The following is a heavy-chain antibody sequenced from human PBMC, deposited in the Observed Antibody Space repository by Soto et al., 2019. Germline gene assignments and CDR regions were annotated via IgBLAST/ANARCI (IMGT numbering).Heavy chain of an antibody. CDR1: GGSISSGGYY. CDR2: IHYSGST. V-gene: IGHV4-31*03. D-gene: IGHD2-15*01. CDR3: AREGCSGGSCIFDY. Sequence: QVQLQESGPGLVKPSQTLSLTCTVSGGSISSGGYYWSWIRQHPGKGLEWIGYIHYSGSTYYNPSLKSRVTISVDTSKNQFSLKLSSVTAADTAVYYCAREGCSGGSCIFDYWGQGTLVTVSS. J-gene: IGHJ4*02.